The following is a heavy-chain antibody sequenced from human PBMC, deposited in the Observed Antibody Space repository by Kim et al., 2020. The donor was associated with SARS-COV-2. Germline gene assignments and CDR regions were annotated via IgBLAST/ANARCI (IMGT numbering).Heavy chain of an antibody. J-gene: IGHJ1*01. Sequence: SETLSLTCTVSGGSISSSSYYWGWIRQPPGKGLEWIGSIYYSGSTYYNPSLKSRVTISVDTSKNQFSLKLSSVTAADTAVYYCARDSGSYQGWYFQHWGQGTLVTVSS. CDR1: GGSISSSSYY. CDR3: ARDSGSYQGWYFQH. CDR2: IYYSGST. V-gene: IGHV4-39*07. D-gene: IGHD1-26*01.